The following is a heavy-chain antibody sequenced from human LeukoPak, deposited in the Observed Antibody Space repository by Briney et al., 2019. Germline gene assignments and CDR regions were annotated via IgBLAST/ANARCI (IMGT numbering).Heavy chain of an antibody. CDR1: GGSISSYY. D-gene: IGHD1-1*01. V-gene: IGHV4-59*01. J-gene: IGHJ5*02. Sequence: PETLSLTCTVSGGSISSYYWSWIRQPPGKGLEWIGYIYYSGSTNYNPSLKSRVTISVDTSKNQFSLKLSSVTAADTAVYYCARYDWSFWFDPWGQGTLVTVSS. CDR2: IYYSGST. CDR3: ARYDWSFWFDP.